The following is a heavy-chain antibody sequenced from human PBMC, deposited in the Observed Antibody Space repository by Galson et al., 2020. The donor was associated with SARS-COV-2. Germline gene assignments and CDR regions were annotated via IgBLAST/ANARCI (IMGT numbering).Heavy chain of an antibody. Sequence: ASVKVSCKASGGTFSKYAISWVRQAPGQGLEWKGGIIPFLGTPNYAQKFQDRVTITTDESTSTAYMELNSLKSDDTAVYYCARGHAHYDNSGYLTGWFDPWGQGSLVTLSS. D-gene: IGHD3-22*01. V-gene: IGHV1-69*05. J-gene: IGHJ5*02. CDR2: IIPFLGTP. CDR1: GGTFSKYA. CDR3: ARGHAHYDNSGYLTGWFDP.